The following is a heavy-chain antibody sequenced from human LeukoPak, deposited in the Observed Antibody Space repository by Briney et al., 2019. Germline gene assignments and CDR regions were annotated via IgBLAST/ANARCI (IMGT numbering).Heavy chain of an antibody. J-gene: IGHJ4*02. D-gene: IGHD3-10*01. CDR1: GGSISISSYY. CDR3: ARGSGGLWPFSFDY. Sequence: SETLSLTCTVSGGSISISSYYWSWIRQSPGKGLEWIGYVFYSGKTDYSPSLRSRVTISVDTSKNQFSLKLSSVTAADTAVYYCARGSGGLWPFSFDYWGQGTLVTVSS. CDR2: VFYSGKT. V-gene: IGHV4-61*05.